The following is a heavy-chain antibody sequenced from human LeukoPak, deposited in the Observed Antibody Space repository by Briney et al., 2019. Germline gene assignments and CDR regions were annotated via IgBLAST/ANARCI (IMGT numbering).Heavy chain of an antibody. CDR1: GYTFTDYY. J-gene: IGHJ4*02. D-gene: IGHD1-26*01. CDR3: ARDAHQYSGSYSSFDY. Sequence: ASVKVSCKASGYTFTDYYVHWVRQAPGQGLEWMGIINPSGGSTSYAQKFQGRVTMTRDTSTSTVYMELSSLRSEDTAVYYCARDAHQYSGSYSSFDYWGQGTLVTVSS. CDR2: INPSGGST. V-gene: IGHV1-46*01.